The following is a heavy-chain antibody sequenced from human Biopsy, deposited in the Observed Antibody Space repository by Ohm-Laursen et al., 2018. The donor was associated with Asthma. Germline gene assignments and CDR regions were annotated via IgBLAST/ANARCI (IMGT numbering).Heavy chain of an antibody. V-gene: IGHV3-43*01. CDR3: ARDGPELPTELDY. Sequence: SLRLSCAASGFTFDEYNMHWVRQVPGKGLEWVSLISWDGGRTYYGDSVKGRFTTSRDNAKNSLYLQMNSLRAEDTAVYYCARDGPELPTELDYWGPGTLVTVSS. CDR2: ISWDGGRT. D-gene: IGHD1-14*01. CDR1: GFTFDEYN. J-gene: IGHJ4*02.